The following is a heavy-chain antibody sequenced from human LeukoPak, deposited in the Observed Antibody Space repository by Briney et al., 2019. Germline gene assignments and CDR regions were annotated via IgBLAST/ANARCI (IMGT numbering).Heavy chain of an antibody. V-gene: IGHV3-48*01. D-gene: IGHD3-10*01. J-gene: IGHJ4*02. Sequence: EGSLRLSCAASGFTFSSYSMNWVRQAPGKGLEWVSYISSSSSTIYYADSVKGRFTISRDNAKNSLYLQMNSLRAEDTAVYYCARGPKYYYGSGSYSVDWGQGTLVTVSS. CDR2: ISSSSSTI. CDR3: ARGPKYYYGSGSYSVD. CDR1: GFTFSSYS.